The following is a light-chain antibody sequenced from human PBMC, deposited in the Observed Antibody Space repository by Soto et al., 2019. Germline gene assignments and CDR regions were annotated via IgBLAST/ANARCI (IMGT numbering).Light chain of an antibody. J-gene: IGKJ1*01. CDR3: QQRTHWPPWT. Sequence: EIVLTQSPATLSLSPGDRATLSCRASQSVSNYLAWYQQKPSQAPRLLIYDASNRATGITARFSGSGSGTDFTLTISRLEPEDFAVYYCQQRTHWPPWTFGQGTKVEIK. CDR2: DAS. V-gene: IGKV3-11*01. CDR1: QSVSNY.